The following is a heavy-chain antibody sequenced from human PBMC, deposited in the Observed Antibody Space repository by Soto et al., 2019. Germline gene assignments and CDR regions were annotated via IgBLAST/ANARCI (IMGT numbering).Heavy chain of an antibody. CDR1: GFTFTSYV. D-gene: IGHD3-22*01. Sequence: GGSLRLSCAASGFTFTSYVMSWVRQAPGKGLEWVAGISGGGSTAFYADSVKGRFTISRDNAKNTVVLQMDSLRAEDTAIYYCAKDSNKYSSSLRGRYFDYWGQGTLVTVSS. CDR3: AKDSNKYSSSLRGRYFDY. J-gene: IGHJ4*02. V-gene: IGHV3-23*01. CDR2: ISGGGSTA.